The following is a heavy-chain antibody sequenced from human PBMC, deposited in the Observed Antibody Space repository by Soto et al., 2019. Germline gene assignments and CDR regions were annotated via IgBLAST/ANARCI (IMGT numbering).Heavy chain of an antibody. CDR1: GFTFTSYV. D-gene: IGHD3-22*01. Sequence: GGSLRLSCAASGFTFTSYVMSWVRQAPGKGLEWVAGISGGGSTAFYADSVKGRFTISRDNAKNTVVLQMDSLRAEDTAIYYCAKDSNKYSSSLRGRYFDYWGQGTLVTVSS. CDR3: AKDSNKYSSSLRGRYFDY. J-gene: IGHJ4*02. V-gene: IGHV3-23*01. CDR2: ISGGGSTA.